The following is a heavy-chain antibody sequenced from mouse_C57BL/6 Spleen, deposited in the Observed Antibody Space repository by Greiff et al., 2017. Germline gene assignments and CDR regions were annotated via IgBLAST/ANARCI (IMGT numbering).Heavy chain of an antibody. V-gene: IGHV1-69*01. CDR2: IDPSDSYT. CDR3: ARGPYYGFDY. D-gene: IGHD2-10*01. CDR1: GYTFTSYW. Sequence: QVQLQQSGAELVMPGASVKLSCKASGYTFTSYWMHWVKQRPGQGLEWIGEIDPSDSYTNYNQKFKGKATLTVDTSSSTAYMQLSSLTSEDSAVYYCARGPYYGFDYWGQGTTLTVSS. J-gene: IGHJ2*01.